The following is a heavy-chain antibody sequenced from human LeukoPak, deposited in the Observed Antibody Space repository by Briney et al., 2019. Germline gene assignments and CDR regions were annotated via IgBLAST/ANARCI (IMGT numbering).Heavy chain of an antibody. Sequence: GSLRLSCAASGFTFSSYSMNWVRQAPGKGLEWVSSISSSSSYIYYADSVKGRFTISRDNAKNSLYLQMNSLRAEDTAVYYCARVDYDSSSCFDYWGQGTLVTVSS. CDR1: GFTFSSYS. D-gene: IGHD3-22*01. CDR2: ISSSSSYI. CDR3: ARVDYDSSSCFDY. J-gene: IGHJ4*02. V-gene: IGHV3-21*01.